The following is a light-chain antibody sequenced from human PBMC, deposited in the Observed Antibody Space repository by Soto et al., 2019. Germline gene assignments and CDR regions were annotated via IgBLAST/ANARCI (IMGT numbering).Light chain of an antibody. Sequence: EIVITQSPATLSVSALGRATLSCGASQSISDTLAWYQQKPGQAPRLLIHGASTRAPGFPARFSGSGSGTDFTLTISSLQSEDFAVYYCQQYNNWPWTFGQGTKVDIK. CDR3: QQYNNWPWT. CDR1: QSISDT. J-gene: IGKJ1*01. CDR2: GAS. V-gene: IGKV3-15*01.